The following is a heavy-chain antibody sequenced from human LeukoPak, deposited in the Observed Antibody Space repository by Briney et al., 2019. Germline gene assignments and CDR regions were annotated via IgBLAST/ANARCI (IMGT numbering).Heavy chain of an antibody. CDR3: ARLRAYYYDSSGYYNFDF. J-gene: IGHJ4*02. Sequence: PSETLSLTCTVSGGSMNNNYWSWIRQPAGKGLEWVGRIHSSGSTNYNPSLKSRVTISVDTSKNQFSLRLSSVTAADTAVYYCARLRAYYYDSSGYYNFDFWGQGTLVTVSS. CDR1: GGSMNNNY. D-gene: IGHD3-22*01. CDR2: IHSSGST. V-gene: IGHV4-4*07.